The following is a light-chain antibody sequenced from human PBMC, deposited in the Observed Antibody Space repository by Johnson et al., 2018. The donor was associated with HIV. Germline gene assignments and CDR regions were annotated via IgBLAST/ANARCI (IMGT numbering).Light chain of an antibody. J-gene: IGLJ1*01. V-gene: IGLV1-51*01. Sequence: QSLLTQPPSVSAAPGQKVTISCSGSSYNIGNNYVSWYQQLPGTAPKLLIYDNNKRPSGIPDRFSGSKSGTSATLGITGLQTGDEADYYCGTWDSSLSVYVFGTGTKVTVL. CDR2: DNN. CDR3: GTWDSSLSVYV. CDR1: SYNIGNNY.